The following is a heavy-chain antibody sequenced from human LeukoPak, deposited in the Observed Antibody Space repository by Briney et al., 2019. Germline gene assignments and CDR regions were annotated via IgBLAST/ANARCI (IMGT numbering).Heavy chain of an antibody. Sequence: SETLSLTCTVSGGSISTTNYYWGWIRQSPGKGLEWFGCVYYSGSTYYNPSLESRVTISLDTSKNQLSLKLTSVTAADTAVYYCARLGWLLNWFDPWGQGTLVTVSS. CDR2: VYYSGST. CDR3: ARLGWLLNWFDP. J-gene: IGHJ5*02. D-gene: IGHD3-22*01. V-gene: IGHV4-39*07. CDR1: GGSISTTNYY.